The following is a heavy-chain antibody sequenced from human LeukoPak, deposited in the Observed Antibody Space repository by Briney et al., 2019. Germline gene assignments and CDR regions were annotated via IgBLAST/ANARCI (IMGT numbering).Heavy chain of an antibody. CDR3: ARSHSGSLRAPFDF. J-gene: IGHJ4*02. V-gene: IGHV1-18*01. Sequence: GASVTVSCKASGYTFSNHGVIWVRQAPGQGLAWMGWINTFNGNTKYGQKFQGRVTMTTDTSTSTAYMELRNLRPDDTAVFYCARSHSGSLRAPFDFWGQGTLVTVSS. CDR2: INTFNGNT. D-gene: IGHD3-22*01. CDR1: GYTFSNHG.